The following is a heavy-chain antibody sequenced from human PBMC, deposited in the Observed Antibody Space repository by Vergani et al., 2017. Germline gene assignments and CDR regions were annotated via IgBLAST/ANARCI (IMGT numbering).Heavy chain of an antibody. D-gene: IGHD3-9*01. CDR2: INHSGST. Sequence: QVQLQQWGAGLLKPSETLSLTCAVYGGSFSGYYWSWIRQPPGKGLEWIGEINHSGSTNYNPSLKSRVTISVDTSKNQFSLKLSSVTAADTAVYYCARGPGGAIRYFDWGQAAYYYYYYMDVWGKGTTVTVSS. J-gene: IGHJ6*03. CDR1: GGSFSGYY. V-gene: IGHV4-34*01. CDR3: ARGPGGAIRYFDWGQAAYYYYYYMDV.